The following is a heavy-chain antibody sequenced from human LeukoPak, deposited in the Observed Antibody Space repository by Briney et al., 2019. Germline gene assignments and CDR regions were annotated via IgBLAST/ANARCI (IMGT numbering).Heavy chain of an antibody. D-gene: IGHD3-22*01. Sequence: ASVKVSCKASGYTFTSYYMHWVRQAPGQGLEWMGIINPSGGSTSYAQKFQGRVTMTRDTSTSTVYMELSSLRSEDTAVYYCARDHPYDYYDSSGYYPCGYWGQGTLVTVSS. J-gene: IGHJ4*02. V-gene: IGHV1-46*01. CDR1: GYTFTSYY. CDR2: INPSGGST. CDR3: ARDHPYDYYDSSGYYPCGY.